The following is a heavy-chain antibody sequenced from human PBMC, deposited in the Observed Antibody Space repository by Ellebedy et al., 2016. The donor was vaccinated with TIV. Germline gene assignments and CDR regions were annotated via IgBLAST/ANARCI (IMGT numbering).Heavy chain of an antibody. J-gene: IGHJ4*02. V-gene: IGHV3-23*01. CDR3: AKDAIRGDGYWEFDY. Sequence: PGGSLRLSCAASGFTFSSYAMSWVRQAPGKGLEWVSGIVGSSGNTYYADSVKGRFIISRDISKNTLYLQMNSLRVEDTAVYYCAKDAIRGDGYWEFDYWGQGTLVTVSS. D-gene: IGHD2-2*02. CDR2: IVGSSGNT. CDR1: GFTFSSYA.